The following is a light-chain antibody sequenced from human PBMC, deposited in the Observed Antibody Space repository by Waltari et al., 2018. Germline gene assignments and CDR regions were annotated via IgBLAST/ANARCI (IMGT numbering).Light chain of an antibody. V-gene: IGLV2-14*03. CDR1: RSDVGGYHY. J-gene: IGLJ2*01. CDR3: SSYTSSNTLV. CDR2: DVS. Sequence: QSALTQPASVSGSPGQPTTISCPGTRSDVGGYHYVSWYQQHPGQTPRLMIYDVSTRPSGVSNRFSGSKAGNTASLTISGLQAEDEADYYCSSYTSSNTLVFGGGTKLTVL.